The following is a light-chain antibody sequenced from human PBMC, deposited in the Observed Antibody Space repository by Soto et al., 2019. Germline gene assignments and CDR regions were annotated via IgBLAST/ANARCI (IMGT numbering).Light chain of an antibody. V-gene: IGKV1-5*03. J-gene: IGKJ1*01. Sequence: DIQMTQSPSTLSGSVVDRVTITCLASQTISSWLAWYQQKPGKAPKLLIYKASTLKSGIPSRFSGSGSGTEFTLTISSLQPDDFATYYCQHYNSYSEACGQGTKGDIK. CDR1: QTISSW. CDR2: KAS. CDR3: QHYNSYSEA.